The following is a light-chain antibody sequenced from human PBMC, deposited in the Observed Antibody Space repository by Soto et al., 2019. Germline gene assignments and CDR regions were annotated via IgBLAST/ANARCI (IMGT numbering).Light chain of an antibody. J-gene: IGKJ1*01. CDR2: AAS. CDR3: QQRDSTLWT. Sequence: DIQMPQSPSSMSASVGDRVTITCRASQSISSYLNWYQQKPGKAPKLRIYAASSLQSGVPSRFRGSGSGTDVTLPISSLQPEDFATYYCQQRDSTLWTFGQVTKVEIQ. CDR1: QSISSY. V-gene: IGKV1-39*01.